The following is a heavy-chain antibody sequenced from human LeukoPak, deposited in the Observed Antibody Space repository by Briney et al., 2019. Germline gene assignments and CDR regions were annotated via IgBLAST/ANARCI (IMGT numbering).Heavy chain of an antibody. CDR1: GGTFSSYA. CDR3: ARDPYDFWSGSYYYMDV. CDR2: ITPIFGTA. Sequence: SVKVSCKASGGTFSSYAISWVRQAPGQGLEWMGGITPIFGTANYAQKFQGRVTITADESTSTAYMELSSLRSEDTAVYYCARDPYDFWSGSYYYMDVWGKGTTVTVSS. V-gene: IGHV1-69*13. J-gene: IGHJ6*03. D-gene: IGHD3-3*01.